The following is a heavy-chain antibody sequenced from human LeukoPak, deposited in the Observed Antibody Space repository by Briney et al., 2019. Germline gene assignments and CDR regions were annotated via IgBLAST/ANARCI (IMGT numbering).Heavy chain of an antibody. V-gene: IGHV4-59*01. D-gene: IGHD3-9*01. CDR3: ARWGYDILTGYYYFDY. Sequence: SETLSLTCTVSGXSISSYYWSWIRQPPGKRLEWIGYIYYSGTTNYNPSLKSRVTISVDTSKNQFSLQLSSVTAADTAVYYCARWGYDILTGYYYFDYWGQGTLVTVSS. CDR1: GXSISSYY. CDR2: IYYSGTT. J-gene: IGHJ4*02.